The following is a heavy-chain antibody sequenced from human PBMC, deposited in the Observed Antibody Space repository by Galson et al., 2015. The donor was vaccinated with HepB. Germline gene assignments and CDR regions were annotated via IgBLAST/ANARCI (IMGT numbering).Heavy chain of an antibody. V-gene: IGHV1-2*05. J-gene: IGHJ4*02. CDR2: INPNSGGT. CDR3: ARERAGATRAFDY. CDR1: GYTFTGYY. D-gene: IGHD1-26*01. Sequence: SGYTFTGYYMHWVRQAPGQGLEWMGRINPNSGGTNYAQKFQGRVTMTRDTSISTAYMELSRLRSDDTVVYYCARERAGATRAFDYWGQGTLVTVSS.